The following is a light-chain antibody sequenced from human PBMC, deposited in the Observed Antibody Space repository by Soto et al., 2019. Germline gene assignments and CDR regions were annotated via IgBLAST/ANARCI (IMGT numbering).Light chain of an antibody. CDR3: GTWDSSLSAVV. CDR2: ENN. CDR1: SSNSGNNY. Sequence: QSVLTQPPSVSAAPGQKVTISCSGSSSNSGNNYVSWYQQLPGTAPKLLIYENNKRPSGIPDRLSGSKSGTSATLGITGLQTGDEADYYCGTWDSSLSAVVFGGGTKLTVL. V-gene: IGLV1-51*02. J-gene: IGLJ2*01.